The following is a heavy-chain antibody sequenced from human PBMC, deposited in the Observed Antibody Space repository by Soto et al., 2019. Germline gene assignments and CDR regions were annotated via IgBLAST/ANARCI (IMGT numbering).Heavy chain of an antibody. CDR2: SYYSGST. CDR3: ARHTVATIRGADYFDY. D-gene: IGHD5-12*01. J-gene: IGHJ4*02. Sequence: SETLSLTCTVSGGSISSSSYYWGWIRQPPGKGLEWIGSSYYSGSTYYNPCLKRRVTISVDTSKNQFSLKLSSVTAADTAVYYCARHTVATIRGADYFDYWGQGTLVTVSS. V-gene: IGHV4-39*01. CDR1: GGSISSSSYY.